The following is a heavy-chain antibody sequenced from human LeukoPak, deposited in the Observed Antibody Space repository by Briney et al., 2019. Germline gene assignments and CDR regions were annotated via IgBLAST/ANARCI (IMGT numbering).Heavy chain of an antibody. CDR2: IWYDGSNK. D-gene: IGHD4-23*01. J-gene: IGHJ4*02. Sequence: GKSLRLSCAASGFAFSTYGMHWVRQAPGKGLEWVAVIWYDGSNKYYADSVKGRFTISRDNSKNTLYLQMNSLRAEDTAVYYCARLLFDYGGNSAFDYWGQGTLVTVPS. CDR1: GFAFSTYG. CDR3: ARLLFDYGGNSAFDY. V-gene: IGHV3-33*01.